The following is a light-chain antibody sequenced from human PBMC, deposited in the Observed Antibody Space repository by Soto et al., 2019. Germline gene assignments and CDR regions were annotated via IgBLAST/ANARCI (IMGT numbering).Light chain of an antibody. V-gene: IGKV3-20*01. CDR1: QTIRNNY. CDR2: GAS. Sequence: EIVLTQSPGTLSLSPGDRATLSCRASQTIRNNYLAWYQQKPGQAPRLLIYGASSRAAGSPDRFSGSGSGTEFTLTISRLEPEDFAVYYCQQYGSSSWTFGQGTKVDIK. J-gene: IGKJ1*01. CDR3: QQYGSSSWT.